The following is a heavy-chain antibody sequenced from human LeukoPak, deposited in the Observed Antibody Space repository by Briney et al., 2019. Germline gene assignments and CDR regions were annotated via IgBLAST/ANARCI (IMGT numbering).Heavy chain of an antibody. CDR3: ARRSCSGGSCYSDY. CDR2: ISSSGSTI. D-gene: IGHD2-15*01. CDR1: GFTVRSNY. J-gene: IGHJ4*02. V-gene: IGHV3-11*04. Sequence: PGGSLRLPCAASGFTVRSNYMSWVRHAPGKGLEWLSYISSSGSTIYYADSVKGRFSISRDNAKNSLYLQMNSLRAEDMAVYYGARRSCSGGSCYSDYWGQGTLVTVSS.